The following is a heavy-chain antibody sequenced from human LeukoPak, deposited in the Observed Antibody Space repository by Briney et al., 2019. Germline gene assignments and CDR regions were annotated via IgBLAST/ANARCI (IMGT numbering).Heavy chain of an antibody. D-gene: IGHD2-15*01. CDR3: ARYAATGGPNWFDP. J-gene: IGHJ5*02. Sequence: PSETLSLTCTVSGASISNYYWSWTRQPPGKGLKWIGYIHNTGRTNYNPSLKSRVTISADTSKNQFSLRLSSVTAADTAIYYCARYAATGGPNWFDPWGRGTLVTVSS. CDR2: IHNTGRT. CDR1: GASISNYY. V-gene: IGHV4-59*01.